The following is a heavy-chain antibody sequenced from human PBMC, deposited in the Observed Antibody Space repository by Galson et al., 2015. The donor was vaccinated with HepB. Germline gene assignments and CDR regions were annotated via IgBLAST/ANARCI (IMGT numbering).Heavy chain of an antibody. CDR1: GVSISNSTYY. CDR2: VYYSGYS. D-gene: IGHD5-24*01. J-gene: IGHJ4*02. V-gene: IGHV4-39*01. CDR3: ARQGEMATLDY. Sequence: LSLTCTVSGVSISNSTYYWAWIRQPPGKGLEWIGSVYYSGYSYSNPSLKSRVTMSVDTSQNQFSLKLKSMTFADTAVYYCARQGEMATLDYWGQGTLVTVSS.